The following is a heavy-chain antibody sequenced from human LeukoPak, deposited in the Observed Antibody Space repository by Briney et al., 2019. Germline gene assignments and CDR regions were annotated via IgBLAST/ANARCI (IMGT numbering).Heavy chain of an antibody. D-gene: IGHD3-22*01. CDR2: ISAYNGNT. CDR3: AARPDPYYYDSSGYYYP. CDR1: GYTFTSYG. Sequence: EASVKVSCKASGYTFTSYGISWVRQAPGQGLEWMGWISAYNGNTNYAQKLQGRVTMTTDTSTSTAYMELRSLRSDDTAVYYCAARPDPYYYDSSGYYYPWGQGTLVTVSS. V-gene: IGHV1-18*01. J-gene: IGHJ5*02.